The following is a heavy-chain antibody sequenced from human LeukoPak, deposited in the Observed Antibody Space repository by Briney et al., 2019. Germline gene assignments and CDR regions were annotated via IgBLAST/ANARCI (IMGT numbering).Heavy chain of an antibody. CDR2: IRYDGSNK. CDR1: GFTFSSYG. J-gene: IGHJ6*03. Sequence: GGSLRLSCAASGFTFSSYGMHWVRQAPGKGLEWVAFIRYDGSNKYYADSVKGRFTISRDNSKNTLYLQMNSLRAEDTAVYYCARFHRGYYYYYMDVWGKGTTVTVSS. D-gene: IGHD1-14*01. V-gene: IGHV3-30*02. CDR3: ARFHRGYYYYYMDV.